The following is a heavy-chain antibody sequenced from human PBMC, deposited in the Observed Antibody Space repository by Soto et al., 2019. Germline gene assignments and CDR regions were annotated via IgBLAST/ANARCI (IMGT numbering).Heavy chain of an antibody. Sequence: QVQLVQSGADVKKPGSSVKVSCQASGVTFSSETLGWVRQAPGQGLEWVGGIIPLFGTASYAQKFQGRVTITAHESTSTVYMEFSCLRSDDTAVYFCATELGENPASPFDAWGQGTLVTVSS. CDR1: GVTFSSET. V-gene: IGHV1-69*01. CDR3: ATELGENPASPFDA. D-gene: IGHD3-16*01. J-gene: IGHJ4*02. CDR2: IIPLFGTA.